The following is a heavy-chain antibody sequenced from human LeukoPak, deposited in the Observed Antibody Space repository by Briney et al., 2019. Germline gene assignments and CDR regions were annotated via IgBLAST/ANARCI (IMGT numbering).Heavy chain of an antibody. CDR2: LKQDGKEK. J-gene: IGHJ4*02. V-gene: IGHV3-7*01. Sequence: PGGSLRLSCAASGFTFSNYWMNWVRQAPGKGLEWVANLKQDGKEKNYVDSVKGRFTISRDNAKNSLYLQMNSLRVEDTAVYYCARERVTTTSFDYWGQGVLVTVSS. CDR3: ARERVTTTSFDY. D-gene: IGHD2/OR15-2a*01. CDR1: GFTFSNYW.